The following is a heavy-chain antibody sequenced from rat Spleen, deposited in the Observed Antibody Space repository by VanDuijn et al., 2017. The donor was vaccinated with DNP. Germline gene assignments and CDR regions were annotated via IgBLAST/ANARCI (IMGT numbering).Heavy chain of an antibody. J-gene: IGHJ3*01. CDR3: TTAYYAAPRGFAY. CDR2: ISYSGST. Sequence: VQLQESGPGLVKPSQSLSLSCYVTFYSITSSYRWNWIRKFPGNKMEWMGYISYSGSTGYNPFLKSRISITRDTSKNQFFLQLNSVTTEDTATYYCTTAYYAAPRGFAYWGQGTLVTVSS. D-gene: IGHD3-1*01. V-gene: IGHV3-1*01. CDR1: FYSITSSY.